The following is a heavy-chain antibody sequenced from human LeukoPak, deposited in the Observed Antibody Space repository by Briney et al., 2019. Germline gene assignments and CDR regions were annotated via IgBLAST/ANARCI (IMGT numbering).Heavy chain of an antibody. CDR1: GGSISSYY. J-gene: IGHJ4*02. V-gene: IGHV4-59*01. D-gene: IGHD4-23*01. CDR2: IYYSGST. Sequence: SETLSLTCTVSGGSISSYYWSWIRQPPGKGLEWIGYIYYSGSTNYNPSLKSRVTISVDTSKNQFSLKLSSVTAADTAVYYRARILRYLTPPADWGQGTLVTVSS. CDR3: ARILRYLTPPAD.